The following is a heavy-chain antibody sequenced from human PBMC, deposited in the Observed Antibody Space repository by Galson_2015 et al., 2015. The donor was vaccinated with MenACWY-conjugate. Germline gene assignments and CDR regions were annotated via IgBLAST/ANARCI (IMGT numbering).Heavy chain of an antibody. J-gene: IGHJ3*02. CDR3: ARAYGSNWHSDI. D-gene: IGHD1-7*01. Sequence: SLRLSCAASGFTFSSYWMHWVRQAPGKGLVWVSRINSDGSSTTYADSVKGRFTISIDNAKNTLNLEMNSLRAEDTAVYYCARAYGSNWHSDIWGQGTLVTVSS. CDR2: INSDGSST. V-gene: IGHV3-74*01. CDR1: GFTFSSYW.